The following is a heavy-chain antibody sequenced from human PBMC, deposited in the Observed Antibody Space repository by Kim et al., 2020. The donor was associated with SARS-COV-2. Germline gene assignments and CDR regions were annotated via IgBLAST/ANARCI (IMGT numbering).Heavy chain of an antibody. D-gene: IGHD3-22*01. V-gene: IGHV3-49*03. J-gene: IGHJ5*02. CDR2: IRSKAYGGTT. Sequence: GGSLRLSCTASGFTFGDYAMSWFRQAPGKGLEWVGFIRSKAYGGTTEYAASVKGRFTISRDDSKSIAYLQMNSLKTEDTAVYYCTRALSLSRITMIVAGGSYFDPWGQGTLVTVSS. CDR3: TRALSLSRITMIVAGGSYFDP. CDR1: GFTFGDYA.